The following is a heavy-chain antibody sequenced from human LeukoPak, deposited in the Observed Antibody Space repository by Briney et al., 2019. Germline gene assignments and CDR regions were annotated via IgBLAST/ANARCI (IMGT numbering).Heavy chain of an antibody. J-gene: IGHJ6*02. V-gene: IGHV1-2*04. CDR3: ARERIAVAGTTYYYYYGMDV. Sequence: ASVKVSCKVSGYTFTGYYMHWVRQAPGQGLEWMGWINPNSGGTNYAQKFQGWVTMTRDTSISTAYMELSRLRSDDTAVYYCARERIAVAGTTYYYYYGMDVWGQGTTVTVSS. CDR1: GYTFTGYY. CDR2: INPNSGGT. D-gene: IGHD6-19*01.